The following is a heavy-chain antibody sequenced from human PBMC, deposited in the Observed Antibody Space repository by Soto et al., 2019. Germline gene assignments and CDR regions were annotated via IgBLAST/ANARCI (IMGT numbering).Heavy chain of an antibody. D-gene: IGHD4-4*01. V-gene: IGHV3-30-3*01. CDR3: AREAYSRSLCY. Sequence: QVQLVESGGDVVQPGRSLRPSCVASGFTMFSSYDMHWVRQAPGKGPEWVGFIPYDDADNKGYAASVRGGFTISRVNSKSTVYVQMDSLRVEDMAVYYCAREAYSRSLCYWGQGTLVIVSS. J-gene: IGHJ4*02. CDR2: IPYDDADNK. CDR1: GFTMFSSYD.